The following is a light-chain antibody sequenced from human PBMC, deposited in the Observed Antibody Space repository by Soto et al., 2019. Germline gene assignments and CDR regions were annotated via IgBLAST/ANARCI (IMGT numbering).Light chain of an antibody. J-gene: IGKJ4*01. CDR3: QQYNIWPPLT. CDR2: DAS. CDR1: QGVSIY. V-gene: IGKV3-15*01. Sequence: EIVMPQSPAILSVSPGERATLSCRASQGVSIYLAWYQQKSGQAPRPLIYDASTRASGIPARFSGSRSGTEFTLIISSLQSEDFAVDYCQQYNIWPPLTFGGGTKVEIK.